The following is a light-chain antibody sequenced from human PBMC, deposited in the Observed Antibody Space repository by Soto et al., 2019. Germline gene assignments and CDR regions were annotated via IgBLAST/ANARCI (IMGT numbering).Light chain of an antibody. CDR2: TNN. V-gene: IGLV1-44*01. CDR3: AAWDDSMNGFV. J-gene: IGLJ1*01. Sequence: QSVLTQPPSASGGPGQRVTISCSGSSSNIGSNTVNWYQQLPGTAPKLLIYTNNQRPSGVRDRFSGSRSGTSASLAISGLQSEDEADYYCAAWDDSMNGFVFGTGTKGTVL. CDR1: SSNIGSNT.